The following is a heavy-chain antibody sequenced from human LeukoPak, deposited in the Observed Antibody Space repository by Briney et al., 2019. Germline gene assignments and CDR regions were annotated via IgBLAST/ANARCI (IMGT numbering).Heavy chain of an antibody. D-gene: IGHD5-18*01. CDR1: GFTFSSYA. CDR3: AHQILGVDSDGSKGDY. Sequence: PGGSLRLSCAASGFTFSSYAMSWVRQAPGKGLEWVSAISGSGGSTYYADSVKGRFTISRDNSKNTLYLQMNSLRAEDTAVYYCAHQILGVDSDGSKGDYWGQGTLITVSS. J-gene: IGHJ4*02. V-gene: IGHV3-23*01. CDR2: ISGSGGST.